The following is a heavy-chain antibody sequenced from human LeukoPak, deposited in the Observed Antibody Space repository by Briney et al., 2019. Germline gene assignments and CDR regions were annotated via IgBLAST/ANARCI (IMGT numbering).Heavy chain of an antibody. Sequence: SGTLSLTCAVSGGSISSSNWWSWVRQPPGKGLEWIGEIYHSGSTNYNLSLKSRVTISVDKSKNQFSLKLSSVTAADTAVYYCASWLANDYGDHDAFDIWGQGTMVTVSS. CDR1: GGSISSSNW. CDR3: ASWLANDYGDHDAFDI. J-gene: IGHJ3*02. V-gene: IGHV4-4*02. CDR2: IYHSGST. D-gene: IGHD4-17*01.